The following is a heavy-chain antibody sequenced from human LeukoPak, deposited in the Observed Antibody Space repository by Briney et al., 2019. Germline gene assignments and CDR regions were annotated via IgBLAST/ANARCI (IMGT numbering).Heavy chain of an antibody. CDR1: GYSISSGYY. CDR3: ARGAVVVVAAEFRGWFDP. J-gene: IGHJ5*02. V-gene: IGHV4-38-2*02. Sequence: SETLSLTCTVSGYSISSGYYWGWIRQPPGKGLEWIGSIYHSGSTYYNPSLKSRVTISVDTSKNQFSLKLSSVTAADTAVYYCARGAVVVVAAEFRGWFDPWGQGTLVTVSS. D-gene: IGHD2-15*01. CDR2: IYHSGST.